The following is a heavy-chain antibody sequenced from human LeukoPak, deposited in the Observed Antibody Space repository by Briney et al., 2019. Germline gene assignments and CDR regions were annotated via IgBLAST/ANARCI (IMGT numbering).Heavy chain of an antibody. V-gene: IGHV4-34*01. Sequence: SETLSLTCAVYGGSFSGYSWSWIRQPPGKGLEWIREINHSGSTNYNPSLKSRVTISVDTSKNQFSLKLSSVTAADTAVYYCARVTMVRGVITNYGMDVWGKGTTVTVSS. CDR1: GGSFSGYS. J-gene: IGHJ6*04. D-gene: IGHD3-10*01. CDR3: ARVTMVRGVITNYGMDV. CDR2: INHSGST.